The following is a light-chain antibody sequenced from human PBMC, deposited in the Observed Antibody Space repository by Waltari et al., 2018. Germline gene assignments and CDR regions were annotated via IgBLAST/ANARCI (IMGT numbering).Light chain of an antibody. CDR2: DVS. J-gene: IGLJ3*02. Sequence: QSALTQPASVSGSPGQSITISCTGTTSDVGGYHYVSWYQQHPGKAPKLMLYDVSNRPSGVSNRFSGSKSGNTASLTISGLQAEDEADYYCSSYTSSFTEVFGGGTKLTVL. CDR3: SSYTSSFTEV. CDR1: TSDVGGYHY. V-gene: IGLV2-14*03.